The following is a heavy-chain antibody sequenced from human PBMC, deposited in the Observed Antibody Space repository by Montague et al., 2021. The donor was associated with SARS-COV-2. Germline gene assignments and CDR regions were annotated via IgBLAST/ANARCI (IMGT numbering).Heavy chain of an antibody. J-gene: IGHJ3*01. Sequence: SETLSLTCTVSGATISSDYWSWIRQSPGKGLEWTGYMSYSGSATYNPSLESRVAISRDTSKNQFSLTLIPATAADTAIYYCARTTDPSNFDITGYYGAFDVWGQGTTVIVSS. D-gene: IGHD3-22*01. V-gene: IGHV4-59*01. CDR2: MSYSGSA. CDR3: ARTTDPSNFDITGYYGAFDV. CDR1: GATISSDY.